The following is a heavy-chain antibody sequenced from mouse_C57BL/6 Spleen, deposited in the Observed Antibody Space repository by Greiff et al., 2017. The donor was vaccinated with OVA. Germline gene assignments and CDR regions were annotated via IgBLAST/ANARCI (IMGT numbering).Heavy chain of an antibody. Sequence: QVQPQQPGAELVKPGASVKMSCKVSGYTFTSYWITRVTQRPGQGLEWIGDIYPGSGSTNYNEKFKSKATLTVYTSTSTAYMQLSRLTSEDSAVYYCANYDDAYYFDYWGQGTTLTVSS. J-gene: IGHJ2*01. V-gene: IGHV1-55*01. CDR3: ANYDDAYYFDY. D-gene: IGHD2-4*01. CDR2: IYPGSGST. CDR1: GYTFTSYW.